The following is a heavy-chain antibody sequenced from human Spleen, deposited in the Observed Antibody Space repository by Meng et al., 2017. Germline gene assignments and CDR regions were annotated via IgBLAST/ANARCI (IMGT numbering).Heavy chain of an antibody. Sequence: GESLKISCAASGFTFSSYAMHWVRQAPGKGLEWVAVISYDGSNKYYADSVKGRFTISRDNSKNTLYLQMNSLRAEDTAVYYCAREGYYDSSGYKGMDVWGQGTTVTVSS. D-gene: IGHD3-22*01. J-gene: IGHJ6*02. V-gene: IGHV3-30*01. CDR2: ISYDGSNK. CDR1: GFTFSSYA. CDR3: AREGYYDSSGYKGMDV.